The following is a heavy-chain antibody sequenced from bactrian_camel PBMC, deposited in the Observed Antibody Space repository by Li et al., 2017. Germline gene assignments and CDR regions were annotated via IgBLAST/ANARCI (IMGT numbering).Heavy chain of an antibody. V-gene: IGHV3S53*01. J-gene: IGHJ6*01. CDR3: AADWAPRFCALNLPGRSFGY. CDR1: TYIYTTSC. CDR2: IDRDGRI. Sequence: VQLVESGGGSVQAGGSLKLSCVVSTYIYTTSCMAWFRQAPGNEREGVASIDRDGRITYADSVKGRFTISKDNAKNTLYLQMNSLKPEDTAMYYCAADWAPRFCALNLPGRSFGYWGQGTQVTVS.